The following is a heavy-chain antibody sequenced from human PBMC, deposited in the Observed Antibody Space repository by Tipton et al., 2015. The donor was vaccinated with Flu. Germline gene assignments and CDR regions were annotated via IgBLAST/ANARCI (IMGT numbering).Heavy chain of an antibody. CDR3: VRGSDGAGYSYWGDS. CDR2: IWYDGNKI. Sequence: SLRLSCAASGFSFSSYGMHWVRQAPGKGLEWVAVIWYDGNKIHYVDSLKGRFTISRDNSKNTLYLQMDSLRVEDTATYYCVRGSDGAGYSYWGDSWGQGTLVTVSS. D-gene: IGHD5-24*01. V-gene: IGHV3-33*01. J-gene: IGHJ5*01. CDR1: GFSFSSYG.